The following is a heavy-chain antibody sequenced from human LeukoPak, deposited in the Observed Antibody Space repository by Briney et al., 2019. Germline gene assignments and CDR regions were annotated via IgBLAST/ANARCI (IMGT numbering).Heavy chain of an antibody. CDR2: INPNSGGT. CDR3: ARDRELLNYFDC. Sequence: ASVKVSCKASGYTFTGYYMHWVRQAPGQGLEWMGRINPNSGGTNYAQKFQVRVTITADESTSTAYMELSSLRSEDTAVYYCARDRELLNYFDCWGQGTLVTVSS. V-gene: IGHV1-2*06. D-gene: IGHD1-26*01. CDR1: GYTFTGYY. J-gene: IGHJ4*02.